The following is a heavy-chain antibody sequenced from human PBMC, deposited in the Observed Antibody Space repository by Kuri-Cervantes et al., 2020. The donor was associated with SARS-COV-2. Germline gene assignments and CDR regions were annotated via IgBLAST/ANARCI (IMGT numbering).Heavy chain of an antibody. CDR3: ARDFIFVRYCSSTSCYPAGMDV. V-gene: IGHV1-46*01. J-gene: IGHJ6*02. D-gene: IGHD2-2*01. Sequence: ASVKVSCKASGYTFTSYYMHWVRQAPGQGLEWMGIINPSGGSTSYAQKFQGRVTMTRDTSTSTVYMELSSLRSEDTAVYYCARDFIFVRYCSSTSCYPAGMDVWGQGTTVTVSS. CDR2: INPSGGST. CDR1: GYTFTSYY.